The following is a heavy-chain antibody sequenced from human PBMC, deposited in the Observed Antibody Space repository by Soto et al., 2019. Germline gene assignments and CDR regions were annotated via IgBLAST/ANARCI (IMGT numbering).Heavy chain of an antibody. V-gene: IGHV1-69*13. J-gene: IGHJ6*02. CDR2: IIPIFGTA. Sequence: SVKVSCKASGGTFSSYAISWVRQAPGQGLEWMGGIIPIFGTANYAQKFQGRVTITADESTSTAYMELSSLRSEDTAVYYCARDHRVTIFGVVSPPSDYYYGMDVWGQGTTVTVSS. CDR3: ARDHRVTIFGVVSPPSDYYYGMDV. CDR1: GGTFSSYA. D-gene: IGHD3-3*01.